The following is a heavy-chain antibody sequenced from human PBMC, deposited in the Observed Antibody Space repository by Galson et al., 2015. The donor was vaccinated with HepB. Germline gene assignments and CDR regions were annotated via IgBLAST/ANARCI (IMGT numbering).Heavy chain of an antibody. CDR3: AKGYGLFDS. D-gene: IGHD5-18*01. J-gene: IGHJ5*01. CDR2: ITGKGDST. Sequence: SLRLSCAASGFAFGSHAMSWVRQAPGRGLEWISGITGKGDSTFYADSVKGRFTVSKDNSNNMLYLQMNSLRAEGAGLYFCAKGYGLFDSWGQGILVTVSS. V-gene: IGHV3-23*01. CDR1: GFAFGSHA.